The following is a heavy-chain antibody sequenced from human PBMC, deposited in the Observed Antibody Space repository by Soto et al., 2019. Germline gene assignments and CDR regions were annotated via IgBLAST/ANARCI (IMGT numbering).Heavy chain of an antibody. V-gene: IGHV4-34*01. D-gene: IGHD4-17*01. J-gene: IGHJ6*02. CDR1: GGSFSGYY. Sequence: SETLSLTCAVYGGSFSGYYWSWIRQPPGKGLEWIGEINHSGGTNYNPSLKSRVTISVDTSKNQFSLKLSSVTAADTAVYYCAFNPFYMTTVTPYYYYGMDVWGQGTTVTVSS. CDR2: INHSGGT. CDR3: AFNPFYMTTVTPYYYYGMDV.